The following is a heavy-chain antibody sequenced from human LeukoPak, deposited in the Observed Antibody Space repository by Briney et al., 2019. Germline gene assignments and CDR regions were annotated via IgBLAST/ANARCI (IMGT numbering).Heavy chain of an antibody. CDR3: ARRAGAYSHPYDY. J-gene: IGHJ4*02. CDR2: INQDGGEK. CDR1: GFTFSSYW. Sequence: GGSLRLSCAASGFTFSSYWMSWVRQAPGKGLEWVANINQDGGEKFYVDSVKGRFTISRDNAKNSLYLQTNSLRAEDTAVYYCARRAGAYSHPYDYWGQGTLVTVSS. D-gene: IGHD4/OR15-4a*01. V-gene: IGHV3-7*03.